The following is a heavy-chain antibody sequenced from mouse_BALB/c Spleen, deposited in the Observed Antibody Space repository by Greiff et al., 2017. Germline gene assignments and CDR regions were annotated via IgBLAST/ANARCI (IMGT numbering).Heavy chain of an antibody. CDR2: ISYDGSN. Sequence: DVQLQESGPGLVKPSQSLSLTCSVTGYSITSGYYWNWIRQFPGNKLEWMGYISYDGSNNYNPSLKNRISITRDTSKNQFFLKLNSVTTEDTATYYCARGQGYDDWYFDVWGAGTTVTVSS. CDR3: ARGQGYDDWYFDV. V-gene: IGHV3-6*02. CDR1: GYSITSGYY. D-gene: IGHD2-2*01. J-gene: IGHJ1*01.